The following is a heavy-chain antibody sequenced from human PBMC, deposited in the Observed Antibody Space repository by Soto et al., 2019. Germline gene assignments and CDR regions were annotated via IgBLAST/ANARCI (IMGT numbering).Heavy chain of an antibody. V-gene: IGHV1-18*01. CDR2: ISAYNGNT. CDR3: ARFDHNAAVSTWLDS. J-gene: IGHJ5*01. D-gene: IGHD4-17*01. Sequence: QVQLVQSGAEVKKPGASVKVSCKASGYTFTSYGISWVRQAPGTGLEWMGWISAYNGNTNYAQKLQGRVTRTRDTPTRTADMVPSSLTSTAASLYNCARFDHNAAVSTWLDSGGQGTLDTVAS. CDR1: GYTFTSYG.